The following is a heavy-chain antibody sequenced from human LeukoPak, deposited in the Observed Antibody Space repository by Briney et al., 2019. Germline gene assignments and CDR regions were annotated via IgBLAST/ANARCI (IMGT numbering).Heavy chain of an antibody. CDR1: RFTFSDYY. CDR3: ARGPITVTRPFDP. V-gene: IGHV4-34*01. J-gene: IGHJ5*02. D-gene: IGHD4-17*01. CDR2: INHSGST. Sequence: KSGGSLRLSCVASRFTFSDYYMSWIRQAPGKGLEWIGEINHSGSTNYNPSLKSRVTISVDTSKNQFSLKLSSVTAADTAVYYCARGPITVTRPFDPWGQGTLVTVSS.